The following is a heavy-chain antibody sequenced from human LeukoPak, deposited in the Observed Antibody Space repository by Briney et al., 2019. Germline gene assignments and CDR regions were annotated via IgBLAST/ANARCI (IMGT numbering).Heavy chain of an antibody. D-gene: IGHD3-22*01. J-gene: IGHJ4*02. Sequence: PGGSLRLSCAASGFTFSNAWMSWVRQAPGKGLEWVGRIKSKTDGGTTDYAAPVKGRFTISRDDSKNTLHLQMNSLKSEDTAVYYCTTGYYYHSSGTDYWGQGTLVTVSS. CDR3: TTGYYYHSSGTDY. CDR1: GFTFSNAW. V-gene: IGHV3-15*01. CDR2: IKSKTDGGTT.